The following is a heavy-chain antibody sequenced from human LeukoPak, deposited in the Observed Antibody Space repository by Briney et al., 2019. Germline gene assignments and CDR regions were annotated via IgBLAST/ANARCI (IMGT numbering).Heavy chain of an antibody. Sequence: GRSLRLSCGASGFTFSSYGMHWVRQAPGKGLEWVAVISYDGSNKYYADSVKGRFTISRDNSKNTLYLQMNSLRAEDTAVYYCATWRGSGWYYFDCWGQGTLVTVSS. V-gene: IGHV3-30*03. D-gene: IGHD6-19*01. CDR2: ISYDGSNK. CDR1: GFTFSSYG. J-gene: IGHJ4*02. CDR3: ATWRGSGWYYFDC.